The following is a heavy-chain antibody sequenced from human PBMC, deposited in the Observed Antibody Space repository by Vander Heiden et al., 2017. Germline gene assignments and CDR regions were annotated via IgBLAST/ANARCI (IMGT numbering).Heavy chain of an antibody. CDR1: IFSFRNYG. CDR2: ISSDGRNK. V-gene: IGHV3-30*18. CDR3: AKVWTGTTYYFDY. Sequence: QVQLVESGGGVVQTGSSLRLSCAASIFSFRNYGVHWVRQAPGKGLEWVALISSDGRNKFYADSVKGRFTISRDTSKNTLYLQMYSLRPEDTAVYYCAKVWTGTTYYFDYWGQGTLVTVSS. J-gene: IGHJ4*02. D-gene: IGHD1-7*01.